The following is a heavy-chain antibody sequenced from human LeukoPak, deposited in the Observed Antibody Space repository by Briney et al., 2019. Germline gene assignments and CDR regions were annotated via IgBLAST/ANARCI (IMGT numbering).Heavy chain of an antibody. CDR3: ARGRMRSTLSADY. CDR2: IYSCGST. D-gene: IGHD1-26*01. CDR1: GFTVSSNY. Sequence: GGSLRLSCAASGFTVSSNYMSWVRQAPGKGLEWVSVIYSCGSTYYADSVKGRFTISRDNSKNTLYLQINSLRAEDTAAYYCARGRMRSTLSADYWGQGTLVTVSS. V-gene: IGHV3-66*03. J-gene: IGHJ4*02.